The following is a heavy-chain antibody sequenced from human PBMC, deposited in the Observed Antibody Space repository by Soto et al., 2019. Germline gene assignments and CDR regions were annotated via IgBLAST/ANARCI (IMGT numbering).Heavy chain of an antibody. CDR3: ARQRAAAGQPRMDV. J-gene: IGHJ6*02. CDR1: GSSFTSYW. D-gene: IGHD6-13*01. Sequence: PGKSLKLSCKGSGSSFTSYWISWVRQMPGKGLEWMGRIDPSDSYTNYSPSFQGPVTISADKSISTAYLQWSSLKASDTAMYYFARQRAAAGQPRMDVWGQGTTVTVSS. V-gene: IGHV5-10-1*01. CDR2: IDPSDSYT.